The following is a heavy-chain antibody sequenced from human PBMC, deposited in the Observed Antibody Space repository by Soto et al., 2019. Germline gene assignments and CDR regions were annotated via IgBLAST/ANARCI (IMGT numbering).Heavy chain of an antibody. Sequence: GGSLRLSCAASGFTFSIYWMHWVRQAPGKGLVWVSQINSDGSTTNYADSVRGRFTISRDNAKNTLYLQMNSLRAEDTAVYYCARESTALTLFGMDVWXQGXTVXVSS. J-gene: IGHJ6*02. CDR3: ARESTALTLFGMDV. V-gene: IGHV3-74*01. CDR1: GFTFSIYW. CDR2: INSDGSTT. D-gene: IGHD2-21*02.